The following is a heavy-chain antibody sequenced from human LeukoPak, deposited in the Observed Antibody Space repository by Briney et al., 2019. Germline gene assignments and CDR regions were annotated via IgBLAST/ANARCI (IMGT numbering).Heavy chain of an antibody. CDR1: GGSISSYY. D-gene: IGHD1-26*01. Sequence: SETLSLTCTVSGGSISSYYWSWIRQPPGKGLEWIGYISYSGSTNYNPSLKSRVTISVDTSKNQFSLKLSSVTAADTAVYYCARDPRSGSYLDYWGQGTLVTVSS. J-gene: IGHJ4*02. CDR2: ISYSGST. CDR3: ARDPRSGSYLDY. V-gene: IGHV4-59*01.